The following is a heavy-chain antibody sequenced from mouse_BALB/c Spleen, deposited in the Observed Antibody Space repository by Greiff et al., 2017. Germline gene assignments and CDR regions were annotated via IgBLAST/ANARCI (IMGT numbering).Heavy chain of an antibody. D-gene: IGHD1-1*01. J-gene: IGHJ4*01. CDR2: INPSNGGT. Sequence: VQLQQSGAELVQPGASVKFSCKASGYTFTSYYMYWVQQSPGQGLEWLGEINPSNGGTNFNEKFKSKATLTVDKSSSTAYMQLSSLTSEDSAVYYCTRRRITTVVNAMDYWGQGTSVTVSS. V-gene: IGHV1S81*02. CDR1: GYTFTSYY. CDR3: TRRRITTVVNAMDY.